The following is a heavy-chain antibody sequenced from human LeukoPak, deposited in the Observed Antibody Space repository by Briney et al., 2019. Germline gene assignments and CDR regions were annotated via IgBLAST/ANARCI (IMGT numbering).Heavy chain of an antibody. V-gene: IGHV3-23*01. CDR3: ARVPVAGTNWFDP. Sequence: GGSLRLSCAASGFTFSSYAMSCVRQAPGKGLEWVSSFSGSGGSTYYGDSVKGRFTISRDNAKNSLYLKMNSLRAEDTALYYCARVPVAGTNWFDPWGQGTLVTVSS. CDR2: FSGSGGST. D-gene: IGHD6-19*01. J-gene: IGHJ5*02. CDR1: GFTFSSYA.